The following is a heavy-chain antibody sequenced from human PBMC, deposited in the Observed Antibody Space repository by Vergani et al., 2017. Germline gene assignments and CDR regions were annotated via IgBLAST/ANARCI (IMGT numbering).Heavy chain of an antibody. CDR3: AKDLADSSGYYLSDYFDY. CDR2: ISYDGSNK. D-gene: IGHD3-22*01. V-gene: IGHV3-30*18. J-gene: IGHJ4*02. Sequence: QVQLVESGGGVVQPGRSLRLSCAASGFTFSSYGMHWVRQAPGKGLEWVAVISYDGSNKYYADSVKGLFTISRDNSKNTLYLQMNSLRAEDTAVYYCAKDLADSSGYYLSDYFDYWGQGTLVTVSS. CDR1: GFTFSSYG.